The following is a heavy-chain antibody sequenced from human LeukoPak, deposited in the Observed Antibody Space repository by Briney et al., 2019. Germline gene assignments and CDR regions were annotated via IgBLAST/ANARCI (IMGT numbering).Heavy chain of an antibody. CDR2: VNPSGGST. CDR1: RYTFTNYY. Sequence: ASVKVSCKASRYTFTNYYIHWVRLAPGQGPEWMGIVNPSGGSTNYAQKFQDRVTMTRDTSTSTVYMELSSLRSEDTAVYYCAREINTLAVAGRDGFDPWGQGTLVTVSS. V-gene: IGHV1-46*01. D-gene: IGHD6-19*01. J-gene: IGHJ5*02. CDR3: AREINTLAVAGRDGFDP.